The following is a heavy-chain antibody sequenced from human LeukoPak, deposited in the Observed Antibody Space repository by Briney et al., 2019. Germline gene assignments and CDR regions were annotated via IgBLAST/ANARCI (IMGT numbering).Heavy chain of an antibody. CDR2: INSDGSST. D-gene: IGHD1-1*01. V-gene: IGHV3-74*01. CDR1: GFTFSSYW. Sequence: LPGGSLRLSCAASGFTFSSYWMHWVRQAPGKGLVWVSRINSDGSSTSYADSVKGRFTISRDNAKNSLNLQMNGLRDEDTAVYYCAGGLTWITDHWGQGTLVIVSS. J-gene: IGHJ4*02. CDR3: AGGLTWITDH.